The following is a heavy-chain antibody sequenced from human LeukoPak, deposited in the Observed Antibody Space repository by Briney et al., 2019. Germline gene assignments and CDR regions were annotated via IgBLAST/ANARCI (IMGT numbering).Heavy chain of an antibody. CDR2: IRSKAYGGTT. CDR3: TRAEWGIAARS. V-gene: IGHV3-49*03. D-gene: IGHD6-6*01. J-gene: IGHJ5*02. Sequence: GGSLRLSCTASGFTFGDYAMSWFRQAPGKGLEWVGFIRSKAYGGTTEYAASVKGRFTISRDDSKSIAYLQMNSLKTEDTAVYYCTRAEWGIAARSWGQGTLVTVSS. CDR1: GFTFGDYA.